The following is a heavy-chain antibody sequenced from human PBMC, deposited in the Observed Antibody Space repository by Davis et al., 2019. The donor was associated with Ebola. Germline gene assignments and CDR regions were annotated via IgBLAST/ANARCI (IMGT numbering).Heavy chain of an antibody. CDR2: VSTHNGNT. CDR3: ARVGNFDWMSSRFEI. Sequence: ASVKVSCKGIGSTFATHAISWVRQAPGQGLEWMGWVSTHNGNTNYAEKFQGRVTMTTDKSTNMAYMDLESLTSDDTAVYYCARVGNFDWMSSRFEIWGQGTLVTVSS. D-gene: IGHD3-9*01. CDR1: GSTFATHA. V-gene: IGHV1-18*01. J-gene: IGHJ4*02.